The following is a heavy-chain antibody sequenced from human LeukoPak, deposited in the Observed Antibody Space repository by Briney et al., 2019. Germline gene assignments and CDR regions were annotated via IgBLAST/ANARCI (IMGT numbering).Heavy chain of an antibody. V-gene: IGHV3-30*02. Sequence: GGSLRLSCAASGFIFNSYGMHWVRQAPGKGLEWVAFIRYDGSNKYYTDSVRGRFTVSRDNSENTLSLQMNGLRAEDTALYYCAKDGSDYWGQGTLVTVSS. CDR1: GFIFNSYG. CDR2: IRYDGSNK. CDR3: AKDGSDY. J-gene: IGHJ4*02.